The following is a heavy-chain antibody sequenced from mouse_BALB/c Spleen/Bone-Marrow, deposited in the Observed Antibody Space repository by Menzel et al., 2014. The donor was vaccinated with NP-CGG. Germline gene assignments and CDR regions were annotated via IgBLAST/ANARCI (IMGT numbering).Heavy chain of an antibody. V-gene: IGHV5-9-1*01. J-gene: IGHJ2*01. CDR2: INSGGNFT. Sequence: DVMLVESGGGLVKPGGSLKLSCTVSGFTFSSYAMSWVRQAPEKRLEWVATINSGGNFTYYPDSVKGRFTISRDDAKNTLYLQMTSLRSEDTAMYYCARQGTGDFFDYWGQGTTLTVSS. D-gene: IGHD3-3*01. CDR3: ARQGTGDFFDY. CDR1: GFTFSSYA.